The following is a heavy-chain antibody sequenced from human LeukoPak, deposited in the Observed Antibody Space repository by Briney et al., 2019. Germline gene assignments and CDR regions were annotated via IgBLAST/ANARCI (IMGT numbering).Heavy chain of an antibody. CDR2: IYHSGST. J-gene: IGHJ4*02. D-gene: IGHD4-23*01. V-gene: IGHV4-59*01. Sequence: TSETLSLTCIVSGDFISGYYWSWIRQSPGRGLEWIGYIYHSGSTNYNPSLKSRVNMSVDTSKNQFSLRLSSVTAADTAMYYCARGDGGNSHFDYCGQGTLVTVSS. CDR3: ARGDGGNSHFDY. CDR1: GDFISGYY.